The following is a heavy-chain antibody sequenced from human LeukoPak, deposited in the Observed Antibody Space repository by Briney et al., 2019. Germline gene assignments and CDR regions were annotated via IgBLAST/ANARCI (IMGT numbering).Heavy chain of an antibody. V-gene: IGHV3-7*03. CDR1: GFTFSRYW. CDR2: IMQEGREK. D-gene: IGHD5-24*01. J-gene: IGHJ6*02. Sequence: GGSLRLSCAASGFTFSRYWTSWVRQAPGEGREWGANIMQEGREKYYEDSGRGRLTIPRDNARNSLYLQMNSLRVDDTAVYYCAGGLLEAQGWLQWLGTVYSIDVWGQGTPVTVS. CDR3: AGGLLEAQGWLQWLGTVYSIDV.